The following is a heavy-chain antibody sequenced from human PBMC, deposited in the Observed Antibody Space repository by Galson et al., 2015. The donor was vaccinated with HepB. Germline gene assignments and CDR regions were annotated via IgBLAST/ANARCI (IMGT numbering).Heavy chain of an antibody. D-gene: IGHD4-23*01. Sequence: ETLSLTCTVSGGSISSSSYYWGWIRQPPGKGLEWIGSIYYSGSTYYNPSLKSRVTISADTSKNQFSLKLSSVTAADTAVYYCAGSYGGNSDPLDYWGQGTLVTVSS. CDR1: GGSISSSSYY. CDR2: IYYSGST. CDR3: AGSYGGNSDPLDY. J-gene: IGHJ4*02. V-gene: IGHV4-39*07.